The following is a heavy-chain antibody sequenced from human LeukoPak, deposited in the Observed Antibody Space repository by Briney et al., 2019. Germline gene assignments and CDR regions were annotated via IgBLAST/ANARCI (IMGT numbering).Heavy chain of an antibody. V-gene: IGHV4-39*01. CDR1: GGSISSGSYY. D-gene: IGHD3-3*01. Sequence: SETLSLTCTVPGGSISSGSYYWGWIRQPPGKGLEWIGSIYYSGNTYYNTLLKSRVTISVDTSKNHFSLKLSSVTAADTAVYYCARHGTDLVWFGDPRGDAFDIWGQGTIVAVSS. J-gene: IGHJ3*02. CDR3: ARHGTDLVWFGDPRGDAFDI. CDR2: IYYSGNT.